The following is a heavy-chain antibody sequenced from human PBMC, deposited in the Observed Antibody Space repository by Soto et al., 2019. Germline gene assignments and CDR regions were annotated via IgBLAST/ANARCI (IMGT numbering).Heavy chain of an antibody. V-gene: IGHV1-18*01. Sequence: QDQLVQSGAEVKKPGASVTVSCKASGYSFTNYGMSWVRQAPGQGLEWMGWISGSNADTHHAQNFQGRVTMTTDTLTNTAYMQLRSLRSDDTAVYYCARCYCSVGSCFSCWHFDLWGRGSLVTVSS. CDR2: ISGSNADT. CDR1: GYSFTNYG. CDR3: ARCYCSVGSCFSCWHFDL. J-gene: IGHJ2*01. D-gene: IGHD2-15*01.